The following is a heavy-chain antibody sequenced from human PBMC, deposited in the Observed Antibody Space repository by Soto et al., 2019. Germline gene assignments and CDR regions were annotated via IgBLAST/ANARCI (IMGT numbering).Heavy chain of an antibody. D-gene: IGHD6-19*01. Sequence: PGGSLRLSCAASGFTFSSYSMNWVRQAPGKGLEWVSYISSSSTIYYADSVKGRFTISRDNAKNSLYLQMNSLRDEDTAVYYCAAHSSEYYYGMDVWGQGTTVTVSS. J-gene: IGHJ6*02. CDR2: ISSSSTI. V-gene: IGHV3-48*02. CDR1: GFTFSSYS. CDR3: AAHSSEYYYGMDV.